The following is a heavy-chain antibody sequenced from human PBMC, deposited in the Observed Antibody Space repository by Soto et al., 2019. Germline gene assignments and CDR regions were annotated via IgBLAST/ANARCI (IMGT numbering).Heavy chain of an antibody. CDR3: ARATGYPTYYFDY. D-gene: IGHD3-9*01. CDR2: IYYSGST. Sequence: PSETLSLTSAVSGDSMSSSDYYWGWIRQPPGKGLEWIGSIYYSGSTNYNPSLQSRVTISVDTSKNQFSLKLSSVTAADTAVYYCARATGYPTYYFDYWGQGTLVTVSS. CDR1: GDSMSSSDYY. V-gene: IGHV4-39*07. J-gene: IGHJ4*02.